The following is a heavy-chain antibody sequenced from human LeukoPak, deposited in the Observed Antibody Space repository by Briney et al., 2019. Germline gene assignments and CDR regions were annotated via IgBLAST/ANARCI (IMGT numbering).Heavy chain of an antibody. CDR1: GYTFTSYG. CDR3: AREYYDSSGYYYGHWYFDL. V-gene: IGHV1-18*01. D-gene: IGHD3-22*01. Sequence: ASVKVSCEASGYTFTSYGISWVRQAPGQGLEWMGWISAYNGNTNYAQKLQGRVTMTTDTSTSTAYMELRSLRSDDTAVYYCAREYYDSSGYYYGHWYFDLWGRGTLVTVSS. J-gene: IGHJ2*01. CDR2: ISAYNGNT.